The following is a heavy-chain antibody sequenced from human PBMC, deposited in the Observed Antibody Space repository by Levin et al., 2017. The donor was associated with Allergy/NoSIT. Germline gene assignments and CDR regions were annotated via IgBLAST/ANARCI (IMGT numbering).Heavy chain of an antibody. CDR3: ARNGIPALQLRNWFDP. Sequence: PGGSLRLSCKASGSTFNNYDIHWVRQAPGQGLEWLGGISTYNGHTNYAQELQGRITMSTDTSTSTVYMELRSLRSDDTAVYYCARNGIPALQLRNWFDPWGQGTPVTVSS. V-gene: IGHV1-18*01. CDR2: ISTYNGHT. J-gene: IGHJ5*02. D-gene: IGHD2-2*01. CDR1: GSTFNNYD.